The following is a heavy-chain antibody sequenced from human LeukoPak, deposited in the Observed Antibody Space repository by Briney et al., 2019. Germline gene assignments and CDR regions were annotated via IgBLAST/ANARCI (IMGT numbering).Heavy chain of an antibody. CDR2: ISGSGITT. CDR1: GFTFSNSA. Sequence: GGSLRLSCAASGFTFSNSAMSWVRQAPGKGLEWVSTISGSGITTYYADSVKGRFTISRDNSKNTLYLQMNTLRAEDSALYYCAKGIYSSGWSYFDYWDHGTLVTVSS. J-gene: IGHJ4*01. D-gene: IGHD6-19*01. CDR3: AKGIYSSGWSYFDY. V-gene: IGHV3-23*01.